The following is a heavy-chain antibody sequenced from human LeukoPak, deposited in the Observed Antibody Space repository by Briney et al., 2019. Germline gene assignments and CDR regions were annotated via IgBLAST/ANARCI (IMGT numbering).Heavy chain of an antibody. CDR1: GFTFSSYG. Sequence: GGSLRLSCAASGFTFSSYGMHWVRQAPGKGLEWVAFIRYDGSNKYYADSVKGRFTISRDNSKNTLYPQMNSLRAEDTAVYYCAKGRWFGEFLLDYWGQGTLVTVSS. D-gene: IGHD3-10*01. V-gene: IGHV3-30*02. J-gene: IGHJ4*02. CDR3: AKGRWFGEFLLDY. CDR2: IRYDGSNK.